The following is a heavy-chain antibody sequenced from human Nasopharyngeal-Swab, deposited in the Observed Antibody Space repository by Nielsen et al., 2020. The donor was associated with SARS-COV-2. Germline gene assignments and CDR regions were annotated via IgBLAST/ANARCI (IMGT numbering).Heavy chain of an antibody. CDR3: ARDVGGHWYFDL. J-gene: IGHJ2*01. V-gene: IGHV3-13*01. CDR2: IGTAGDT. CDR1: GFTFSSYD. D-gene: IGHD1-26*01. Sequence: GRSLRLSCAASGFTFSSYDMHWVRQATGKGLEWVSAIGTAGDTYYPGSVKGRFTISRENAKNSLYLQMNSLRAGDTAVYYCARDVGGHWYFDLWGRGTLVTVSS.